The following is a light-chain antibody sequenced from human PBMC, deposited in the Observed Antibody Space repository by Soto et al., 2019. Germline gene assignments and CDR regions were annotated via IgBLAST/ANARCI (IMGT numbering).Light chain of an antibody. J-gene: IGLJ2*01. V-gene: IGLV1-40*01. CDR3: QSSDSSLSGSVV. CDR1: SYNIGAGYD. CDR2: DDS. Sequence: QPVLTQPPSVSGAPGQRVTISCAGNSYNIGAGYDVNWYQQLPGTAPKLLIYDDSNRPSWVPDRFSGSRSATSASLAITGLQAEDEANYYCQSSDSSLSGSVVFGGGTKLTVL.